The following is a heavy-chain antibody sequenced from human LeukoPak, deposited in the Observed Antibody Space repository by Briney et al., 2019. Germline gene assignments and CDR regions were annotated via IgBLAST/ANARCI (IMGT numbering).Heavy chain of an antibody. D-gene: IGHD6-13*01. CDR2: IKQDGSEK. V-gene: IGHV3-7*01. CDR3: ARPGSSSWYVAYYYMDV. Sequence: GGSLRLSCAASGFTFSSYWMSWVRQTPGKGLEWVANIKQDGSEKYYVDSVKGRFTISRDNAKNSLYLQMNSLRAEDTAVYYCARPGSSSWYVAYYYMDVWGKGTTVTVSS. J-gene: IGHJ6*03. CDR1: GFTFSSYW.